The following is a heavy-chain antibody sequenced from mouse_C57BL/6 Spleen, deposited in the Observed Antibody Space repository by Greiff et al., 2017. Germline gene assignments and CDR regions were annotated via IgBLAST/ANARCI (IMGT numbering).Heavy chain of an antibody. J-gene: IGHJ3*01. CDR2: ISSGSSTI. CDR3: ARRLTGTYYFDY. D-gene: IGHD4-1*01. CDR1: GFTFSDYG. V-gene: IGHV5-17*01. Sequence: EVKLMESGGGLVKPGGSLKLSCAASGFTFSDYGMHWVRQAPEKGLEWVAYISSGSSTIYYADTVKGRFTISRDNAKNTLFLQMTSLRSEDTAMYYCARRLTGTYYFDYWGQGTLVTVSA.